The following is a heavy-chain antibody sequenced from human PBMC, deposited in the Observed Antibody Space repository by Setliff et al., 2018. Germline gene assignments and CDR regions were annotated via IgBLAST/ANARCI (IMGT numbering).Heavy chain of an antibody. J-gene: IGHJ6*02. Sequence: SETLSLTCTVSGGSISSGDYYWSWIRQPPGKGLEWIGYIYYGGSTYYNPSLKSRVTISVDTSKNQFSLKLSSVTAEDTAVYYCAKVAHGGRLVCPSDVWGQGTTVTVSS. D-gene: IGHD3-9*01. CDR1: GGSISSGDYY. V-gene: IGHV4-30-4*02. CDR3: AKVAHGGRLVCPSDV. CDR2: IYYGGST.